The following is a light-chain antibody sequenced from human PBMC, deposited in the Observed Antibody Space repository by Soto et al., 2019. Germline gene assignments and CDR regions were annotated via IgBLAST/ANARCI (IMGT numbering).Light chain of an antibody. V-gene: IGLV2-14*01. Sequence: QSALTQPASVSGSPGQSITFSCTGTSSDIGGYNYVSWYQQHPGKAPKLMIYEVSNRPSGVSDRFSGSKSGNTASLTISGLQAEDEADYYCTSYTSSTTNYVFGPRTKLPVL. CDR2: EVS. CDR3: TSYTSSTTNYV. CDR1: SSDIGGYNY. J-gene: IGLJ1*01.